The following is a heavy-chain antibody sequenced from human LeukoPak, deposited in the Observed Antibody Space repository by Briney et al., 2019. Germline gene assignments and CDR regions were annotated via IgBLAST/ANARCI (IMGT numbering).Heavy chain of an antibody. J-gene: IGHJ6*03. V-gene: IGHV1-8*03. CDR1: GYTFTSYD. CDR2: MNPNNGNK. D-gene: IGHD3-10*01. Sequence: ASVKVSCKASGYTFTSYDINWVRQATGQGLEWMGWMNPNNGNKAHAQKFQGRVTITRNTSISTAYMELSSLRSEDTALYYCARVGHYYGSGSSYTYYYYYMDVWGKGTAVTVCS. CDR3: ARVGHYYGSGSSYTYYYYYMDV.